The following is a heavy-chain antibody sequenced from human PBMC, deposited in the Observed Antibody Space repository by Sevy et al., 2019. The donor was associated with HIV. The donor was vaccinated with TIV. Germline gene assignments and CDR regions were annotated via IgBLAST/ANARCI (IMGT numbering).Heavy chain of an antibody. Sequence: QSQTLSLTCSVSGGSISSYFWTWVRQSPGKGLEWIGNIYFTGNTDYSPSLKSRVTLSLDTSKSQFSLTLKSVTAADTAIYFCARDSTTRPRVLDYWGQRTLVTVSS. CDR1: GGSISSYF. J-gene: IGHJ4*02. V-gene: IGHV4-59*01. CDR2: IYFTGNT. CDR3: ARDSTTRPRVLDY. D-gene: IGHD6-6*01.